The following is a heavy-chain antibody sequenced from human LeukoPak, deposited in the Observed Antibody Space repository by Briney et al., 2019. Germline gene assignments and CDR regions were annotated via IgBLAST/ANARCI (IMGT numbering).Heavy chain of an antibody. CDR2: ISYDGSNK. D-gene: IGHD3-16*01. CDR1: GFTFSSYA. V-gene: IGHV3-30-3*01. Sequence: PGGSLRLSCAASGFTFSSYAMHWVRQAPGKGLEWVAVISYDGSNKYYADSVKGRFTISRDNSKNTLYLQMNSLRAEDTAVYYCARDRGGDWGQGTLVTVSS. J-gene: IGHJ4*02. CDR3: ARDRGGD.